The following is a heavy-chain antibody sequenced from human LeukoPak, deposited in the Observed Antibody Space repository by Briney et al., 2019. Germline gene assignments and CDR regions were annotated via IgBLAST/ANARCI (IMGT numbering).Heavy chain of an antibody. CDR3: ARDYWGYYDSSGYYVSYYYYMDV. V-gene: IGHV4-39*07. CDR2: IYYSGST. Sequence: SETLSLTCTVSGGSISSSSYYWGWIRQPPGKGLEWIGSIYYSGSTYYNPSLKSRVTISVDTSKNQFSLELSSVTAADTAVYYCARDYWGYYDSSGYYVSYYYYMDVWGKGTTVTVSS. J-gene: IGHJ6*03. D-gene: IGHD3-22*01. CDR1: GGSISSSSYY.